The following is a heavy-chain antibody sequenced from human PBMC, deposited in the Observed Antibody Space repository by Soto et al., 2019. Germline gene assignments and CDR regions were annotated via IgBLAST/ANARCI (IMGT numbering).Heavy chain of an antibody. CDR2: IKQDGSKK. D-gene: IGHD6-19*01. J-gene: IGHJ3*02. CDR1: GFTLSNYW. Sequence: EVQVVESGGGWVQPGGSLRLSCAASGFTLSNYWMTWVRQAPGKGLDGVANIKQDGSKKNYVDSVEGRFTISRDNAENSLYLQLNSLRVEDTAVYYCMRDLSPSNGGVWYDAFDIWGQGTMVTVSS. CDR3: MRDLSPSNGGVWYDAFDI. V-gene: IGHV3-7*01.